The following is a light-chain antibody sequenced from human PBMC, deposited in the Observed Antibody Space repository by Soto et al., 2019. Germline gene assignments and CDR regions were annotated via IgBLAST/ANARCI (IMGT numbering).Light chain of an antibody. CDR1: QSITNNY. V-gene: IGKV3-20*01. J-gene: IGKJ1*01. Sequence: EIVLTQSPGTLSLSPGERATLSCRASQSITNNYLAWYQQKPGQAPRLLIYGASNRATGIPDRFSGSGSGTDFTLTITNLQPDDSATYYCQHYKAFSPWTFGQGTKVDIK. CDR3: QHYKAFSPWT. CDR2: GAS.